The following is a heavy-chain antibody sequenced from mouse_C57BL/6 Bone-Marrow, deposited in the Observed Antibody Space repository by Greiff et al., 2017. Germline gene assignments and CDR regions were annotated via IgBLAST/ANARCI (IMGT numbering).Heavy chain of an antibody. Sequence: KLSCKATGYTFTGYWIEWVKQRPGHGLEWIGEILPGSGSTNYNEKFKGKATFTADTSSNTAYMQLSSLTTEDSAIYYSASPLYYGSLDYAMDYWGQGTSVTVSS. D-gene: IGHD1-1*01. J-gene: IGHJ4*01. CDR3: ASPLYYGSLDYAMDY. CDR2: ILPGSGST. V-gene: IGHV1-9*01. CDR1: GYTFTGYW.